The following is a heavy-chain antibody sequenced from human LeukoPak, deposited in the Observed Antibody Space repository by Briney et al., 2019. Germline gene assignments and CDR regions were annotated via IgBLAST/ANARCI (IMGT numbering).Heavy chain of an antibody. CDR1: GFTFSSYA. V-gene: IGHV3-30-3*01. D-gene: IGHD2-21*01. Sequence: GGSLRLSCAASGFTFSSYAMHWVRQASGKGLEWVAVISYDGSNKYYADSVKGRFTISRDNSKNTLYLQMNSLRAEDTAVYYCARDLAIFDYWGQGTLVTVSS. CDR2: ISYDGSNK. J-gene: IGHJ4*02. CDR3: ARDLAIFDY.